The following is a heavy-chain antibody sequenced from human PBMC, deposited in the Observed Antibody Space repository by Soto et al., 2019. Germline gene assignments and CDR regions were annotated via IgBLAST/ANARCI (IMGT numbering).Heavy chain of an antibody. Sequence: ASVKVSCNASGYTFTSYALNWVRQAPGQGPEWMGWINTNTGNPTYAQGFTGRFVFSLDTSVSTAYLQICSLKAEDTAVYYCARGTLLLWFGELNYYGMDVWGQ. D-gene: IGHD3-10*01. J-gene: IGHJ6*02. CDR3: ARGTLLLWFGELNYYGMDV. CDR2: INTNTGNP. CDR1: GYTFTSYA. V-gene: IGHV7-4-1*01.